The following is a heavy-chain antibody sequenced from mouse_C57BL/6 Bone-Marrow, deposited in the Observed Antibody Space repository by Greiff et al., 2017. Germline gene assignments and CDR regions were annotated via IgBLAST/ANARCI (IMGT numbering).Heavy chain of an antibody. CDR2: IYPRDGST. V-gene: IGHV1-85*01. Sequence: QVQLKESGPELVKPGASVKLSCKASGYTFTSYDINWVKQRPGQGLEWIGWIYPRDGSTKYNEKFKGKATVTVDTSSSTAYMELHSLTSEDSAVYFCARADYYGSSPPYFDYWGQGTTLTVSS. J-gene: IGHJ2*01. D-gene: IGHD1-1*01. CDR3: ARADYYGSSPPYFDY. CDR1: GYTFTSYD.